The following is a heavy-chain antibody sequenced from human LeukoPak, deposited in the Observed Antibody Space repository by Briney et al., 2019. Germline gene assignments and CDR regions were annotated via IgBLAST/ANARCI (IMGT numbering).Heavy chain of an antibody. J-gene: IGHJ6*02. Sequence: ASVKVSCKASGYTFTGYYMHWVRQAPGQGLEWMGWINPNSGGTNYSQKFQGRVTMTRDTSISTAYMELSRLRSDDTAVYYCARVPYKTQDHYYYYYGMDVWGQGTTVTVSS. V-gene: IGHV1-2*02. CDR3: ARVPYKTQDHYYYYYGMDV. CDR2: INPNSGGT. CDR1: GYTFTGYY. D-gene: IGHD5-24*01.